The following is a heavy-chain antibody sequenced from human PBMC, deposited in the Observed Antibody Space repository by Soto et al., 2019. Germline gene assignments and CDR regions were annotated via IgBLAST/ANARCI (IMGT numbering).Heavy chain of an antibody. J-gene: IGHJ4*02. V-gene: IGHV1-46*01. CDR2: INPSGGST. Sequence: PSVKGSRKVPGYTFTSYYMHWVRQAPGHGIEWMGIINPSGGSTSYAQKFQGRVTMTRDTSTSTDYMELSSLRSEDTAVYYCARDWVGYDYWGQGTLVTVSS. CDR1: GYTFTSYY. CDR3: ARDWVGYDY. D-gene: IGHD5-12*01.